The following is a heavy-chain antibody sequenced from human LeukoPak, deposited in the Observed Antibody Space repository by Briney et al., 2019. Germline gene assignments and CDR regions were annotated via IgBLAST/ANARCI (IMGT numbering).Heavy chain of an antibody. V-gene: IGHV3-53*01. J-gene: IGHJ4*02. CDR3: AREGGSWAFDY. CDR2: IYSGGST. D-gene: IGHD1-26*01. Sequence: PGGSLRLSCAASGFTFSSYGMHWVRQAPGKGLEWVSVIYSGGSTYYADSVKGRFTISRDNSKNTLYLQMNSLRAEDTAVYYCAREGGSWAFDYWDQGTLVTVSS. CDR1: GFTFSSYG.